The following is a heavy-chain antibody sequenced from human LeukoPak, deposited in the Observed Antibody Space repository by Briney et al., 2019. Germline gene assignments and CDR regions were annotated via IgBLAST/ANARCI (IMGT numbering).Heavy chain of an antibody. CDR3: ARGDGYCSSASCSGN. CDR2: IRFDGSNK. Sequence: QPGGSLRLSCAASGFTLKTYGMHWVRQAPGKGLEWVAFIRFDGSNKYYADSVKGRFTISRDNSKNTLYLQMKSLRPEDTAVYCCARGDGYCSSASCSGNWGQGTLVTVSS. V-gene: IGHV3-30*02. CDR1: GFTLKTYG. J-gene: IGHJ4*02. D-gene: IGHD2-2*03.